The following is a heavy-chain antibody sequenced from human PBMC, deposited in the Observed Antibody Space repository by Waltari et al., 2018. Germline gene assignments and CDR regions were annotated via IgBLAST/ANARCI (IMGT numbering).Heavy chain of an antibody. V-gene: IGHV3-23*01. CDR1: GFTFSSYA. Sequence: EVQLLESGGNLVQPGGSLRLSCAASGFTFSSYAMSWVRQAPGKGLEWVSGISGSGGSAFYADSVKGRFTISRSNSENTLYLQMNSLRVEDTAVYYCAKHPEAKVSGWSRGYFQHWGQGTLLTVSS. CDR3: AKHPEAKVSGWSRGYFQH. J-gene: IGHJ1*01. D-gene: IGHD6-19*01. CDR2: ISGSGGSA.